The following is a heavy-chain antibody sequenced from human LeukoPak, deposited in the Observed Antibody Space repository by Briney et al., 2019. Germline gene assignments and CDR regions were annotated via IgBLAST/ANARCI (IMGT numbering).Heavy chain of an antibody. CDR2: IYTSGST. J-gene: IGHJ4*02. Sequence: SETLSLTCTVSGGSISSYYWSWIRQPAGKGLEWIGRIYTSGSTNYNPSLKSRVTMSVDTSKNQFSLMLSSVTAADTAVYYCARDSARRDGQNFDFWGQGALVTVSS. D-gene: IGHD5-24*01. CDR3: ARDSARRDGQNFDF. CDR1: GGSISSYY. V-gene: IGHV4-4*07.